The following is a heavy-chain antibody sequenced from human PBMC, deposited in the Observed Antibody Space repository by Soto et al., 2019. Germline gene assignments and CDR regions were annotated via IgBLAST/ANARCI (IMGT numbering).Heavy chain of an antibody. CDR2: INPNSGGT. V-gene: IGHV1-2*02. CDR1: GYTFTGYY. D-gene: IGHD6-13*01. CDR3: ARHDEAAAALYYYYGMDV. Sequence: ASVKVSCKASGYTFTGYYMHWVRQAPGQGLEWMGWINPNSGGTNYAQKFQGRVTMTRDTSISTAYMELSRLRSDDTAVYYCARHDEAAAALYYYYGMDVWGQGTTVTVSS. J-gene: IGHJ6*02.